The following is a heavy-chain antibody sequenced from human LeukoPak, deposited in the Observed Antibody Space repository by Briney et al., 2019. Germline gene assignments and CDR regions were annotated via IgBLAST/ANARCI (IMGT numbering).Heavy chain of an antibody. J-gene: IGHJ4*02. V-gene: IGHV3-30*03. CDR3: AGSMVRSLYFDY. CDR1: GFTFDDYD. Sequence: GGSLRLSCTASGFTFDDYDIHWVRQAPGKGLEWVAVISYDGSNKYYADSVKGRFTISRDNSKNTLYLQMNSLRAEDTAVYYCAGSMVRSLYFDYWGQGTLVTVSS. CDR2: ISYDGSNK. D-gene: IGHD3-10*01.